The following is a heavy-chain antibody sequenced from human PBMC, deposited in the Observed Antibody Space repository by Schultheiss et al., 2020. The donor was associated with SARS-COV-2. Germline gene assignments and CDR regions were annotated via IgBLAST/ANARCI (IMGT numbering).Heavy chain of an antibody. CDR3: ARDPDYSGSLELDS. V-gene: IGHV3-48*03. CDR1: GFTFSSYE. CDR2: ISSSGSTI. Sequence: GGSLRLSCAASGFTFSSYEMNWVRQAPGKGLEWVSYISSSGSTIYYADSVKGRFTISRDNSKNTLYLQLNSLRAEDTAVYYCARDPDYSGSLELDSWGQGTLVTVSS. D-gene: IGHD4-23*01. J-gene: IGHJ4*02.